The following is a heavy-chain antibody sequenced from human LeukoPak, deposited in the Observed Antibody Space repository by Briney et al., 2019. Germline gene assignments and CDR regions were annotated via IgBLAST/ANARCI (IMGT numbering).Heavy chain of an antibody. J-gene: IGHJ4*02. CDR2: FDNSGST. Sequence: SETLSLTCTVSGGSISSSSYNWGWIRQPPGKGLEWIGSFDNSGSTYYNPSLKSRVTISVDTSKDQFSLKLTSVTAADTAVYYCARQEMAMSPLDYWGQGTLVTVSS. V-gene: IGHV4-39*01. CDR3: ARQEMAMSPLDY. CDR1: GGSISSSSYN. D-gene: IGHD5-24*01.